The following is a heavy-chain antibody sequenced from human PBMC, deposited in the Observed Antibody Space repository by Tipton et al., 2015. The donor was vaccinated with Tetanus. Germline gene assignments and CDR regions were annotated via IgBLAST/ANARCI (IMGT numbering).Heavy chain of an antibody. Sequence: TLSLTCAVYGGSFSGYYWSWIRQSPGKGLEWIGEINYSGSGSTNSNPSLKSRVTISVDTSKNQFSLKLSSVTAADTAVYYCARQYCSGGSCSFDYWGQGTLVTVSS. V-gene: IGHV4-34*01. CDR3: ARQYCSGGSCSFDY. CDR2: INYSGSGST. CDR1: GGSFSGYY. J-gene: IGHJ4*02. D-gene: IGHD2-15*01.